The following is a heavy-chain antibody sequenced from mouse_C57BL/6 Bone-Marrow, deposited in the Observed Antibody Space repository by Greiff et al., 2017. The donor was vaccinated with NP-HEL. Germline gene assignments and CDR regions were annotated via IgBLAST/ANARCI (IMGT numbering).Heavy chain of an antibody. J-gene: IGHJ4*01. CDR1: GYTFTSYW. Sequence: QVHVKQPGAELVRPGSSVKLSCKASGYTFTSYWMHWVKQRPIQGLEWIGNIDPSDSETHYNQKFKDKATLTVDKSSSTAYMQLSSLTSEDSAVYYCARWGLLPMDYWGQGTSVTVSS. CDR2: IDPSDSET. D-gene: IGHD2-3*01. CDR3: ARWGLLPMDY. V-gene: IGHV1-52*01.